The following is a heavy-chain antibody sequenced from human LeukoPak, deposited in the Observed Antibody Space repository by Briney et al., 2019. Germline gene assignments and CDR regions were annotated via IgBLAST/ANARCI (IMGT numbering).Heavy chain of an antibody. J-gene: IGHJ4*02. Sequence: GGSLRLSCAASGFTFSSYGIHWVRQAPGKGLEWVAITSYDGSNKYYADSVKGRFTISRDYSKNTLYLQMNSLRAEDTAVYYCAKDARDGYNHPSYYFDSWGQGTLVTVSS. V-gene: IGHV3-30*18. CDR3: AKDARDGYNHPSYYFDS. CDR2: TSYDGSNK. CDR1: GFTFSSYG. D-gene: IGHD5-24*01.